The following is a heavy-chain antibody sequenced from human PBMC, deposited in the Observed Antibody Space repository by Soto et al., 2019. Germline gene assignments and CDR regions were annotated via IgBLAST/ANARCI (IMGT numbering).Heavy chain of an antibody. Sequence: PGGSLRLSCAGSGFTFSNYAMTWVRQAPGKGLEWVSTTRRNGESTYYADSVKGRFTVSRDNSKNALFLEMSSLRAEDTAVYYCAKESMSVAVSASRVYGMDVWGQGTTVTVSS. V-gene: IGHV3-23*01. D-gene: IGHD6-6*01. CDR3: AKESMSVAVSASRVYGMDV. CDR1: GFTFSNYA. J-gene: IGHJ6*02. CDR2: TRRNGEST.